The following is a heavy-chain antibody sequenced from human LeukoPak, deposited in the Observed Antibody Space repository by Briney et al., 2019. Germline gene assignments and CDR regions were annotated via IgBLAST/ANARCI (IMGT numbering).Heavy chain of an antibody. CDR2: IWYDGTSK. V-gene: IGHV3-33*01. Sequence: GGSLRLSCAASGFSLSAYGVHWVRQAPGKGLEWVAVIWYDGTSKDYADSVKGRFTFSRDNSKNTLYLQMNSLTVEDTAVYYCARGRGETQIVVVPAAISDYWGQGTLVTVSS. CDR1: GFSLSAYG. J-gene: IGHJ4*02. CDR3: ARGRGETQIVVVPAAISDY. D-gene: IGHD2-2*02.